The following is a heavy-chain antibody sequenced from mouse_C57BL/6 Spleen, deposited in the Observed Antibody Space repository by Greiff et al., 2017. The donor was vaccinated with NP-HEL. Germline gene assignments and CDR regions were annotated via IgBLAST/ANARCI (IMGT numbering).Heavy chain of an antibody. V-gene: IGHV1-69*01. J-gene: IGHJ1*03. CDR2: LDPSDSYT. Sequence: QVQLQQPGAELVMPGASVKLSCKASGYSFTSYSMHWVKQRPRQGLAWIGELDPSDSYTNYNQKFKGKSTLTVDKSSSTAYMQLSSLTSEDSAVYYCARNDGYYPWYFDVWGTGTTVTVSS. D-gene: IGHD2-3*01. CDR1: GYSFTSYS. CDR3: ARNDGYYPWYFDV.